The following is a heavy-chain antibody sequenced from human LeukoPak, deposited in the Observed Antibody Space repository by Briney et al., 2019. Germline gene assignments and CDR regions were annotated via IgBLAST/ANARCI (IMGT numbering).Heavy chain of an antibody. V-gene: IGHV3-74*01. J-gene: IGHJ4*02. CDR3: ARNQEIDYYDSSGFYWGVEY. Sequence: PGGSLRLSCAASGFDFSSNWMHWVRHAPGQGLVWVSRIKGDGISTNYADSVKGRFTISRDNAKNSLYLQMDSLRAEDTAVYYCARNQEIDYYDSSGFYWGVEYWGQGTLVTVSS. CDR1: GFDFSSNW. CDR2: IKGDGIST. D-gene: IGHD3-22*01.